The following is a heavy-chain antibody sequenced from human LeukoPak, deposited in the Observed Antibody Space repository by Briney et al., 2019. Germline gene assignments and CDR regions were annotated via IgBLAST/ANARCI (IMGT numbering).Heavy chain of an antibody. D-gene: IGHD3-9*01. CDR2: INPNSGGT. J-gene: IGHJ4*02. V-gene: IGHV1-2*04. CDR3: ARSKYDILTGYYNY. CDR1: GYTFTGYY. Sequence: ASVKVSCKASGYTFTGYYMHWVRQAPGQGLEWMGWINPNSGGTNYAQKFQGWVTMTRDTSISTAYMELSRLRSDDTAVYYCARSKYDILTGYYNYWGQGTLVTVSS.